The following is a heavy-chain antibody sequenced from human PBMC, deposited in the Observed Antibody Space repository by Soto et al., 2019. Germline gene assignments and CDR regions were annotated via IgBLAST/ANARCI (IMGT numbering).Heavy chain of an antibody. Sequence: GESLKISCKHSGFNFPTFWIAWVRQMPGKGLEWMGIIYPGDSDTRYSPSFQGQVTISADKSIRTAYLQWGSLKASDTAMYYCARTAAAGNYYYGMDVWGQGTTVTVS. D-gene: IGHD6-13*01. V-gene: IGHV5-51*01. CDR3: ARTAAAGNYYYGMDV. CDR1: GFNFPTFW. J-gene: IGHJ6*02. CDR2: IYPGDSDT.